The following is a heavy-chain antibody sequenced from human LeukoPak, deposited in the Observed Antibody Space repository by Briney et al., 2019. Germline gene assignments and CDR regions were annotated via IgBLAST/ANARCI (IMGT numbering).Heavy chain of an antibody. CDR1: GFTFSSYW. J-gene: IGHJ4*02. D-gene: IGHD5-18*01. V-gene: IGHV3-7*01. Sequence: GGSLRLSCAASGFTFSSYWMSWVRQAPGKGLEWVAHIKKDGSEKYYVDSVKGRFTISRDNAKTSVYLQMNSLGAEDTAVYYCARHLSGVTGYTYGRGIDYWGQGTLVTVSS. CDR2: IKKDGSEK. CDR3: ARHLSGVTGYTYGRGIDY.